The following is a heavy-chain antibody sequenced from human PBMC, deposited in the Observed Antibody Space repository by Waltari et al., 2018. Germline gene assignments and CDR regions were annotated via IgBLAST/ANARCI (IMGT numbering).Heavy chain of an antibody. V-gene: IGHV4-38-2*02. CDR1: GYSISRGYY. Sequence: QVQLQESGPGLVKPSETLSLTCTVPGYSISRGYYWGWIRQPPGKGLEWIGSIYHSGSTYYNPSLKSRVTISVDTSKNQFSLKLSSVTAADTAVYYCARDGGPFDYWGQGTLVTVSS. J-gene: IGHJ4*02. CDR3: ARDGGPFDY. D-gene: IGHD2-15*01. CDR2: IYHSGST.